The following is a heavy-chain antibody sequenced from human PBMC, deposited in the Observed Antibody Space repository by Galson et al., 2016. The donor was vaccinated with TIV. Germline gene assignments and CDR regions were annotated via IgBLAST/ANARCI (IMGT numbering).Heavy chain of an antibody. D-gene: IGHD6-19*01. Sequence: LTCAVSGDSISRTSYFWGWIRQSPGKGLEWIGSDFYSGSTFYSGNIYYTPSLKSRLTISVDTSKNQFSLRLSSVTAADTAGDYCARHSGAVAGYDYGMDVWGQGTTVTVSS. CDR2: DFYSGST. CDR3: ARHSGAVAGYDYGMDV. CDR1: GDSISRTSYF. J-gene: IGHJ6*02. V-gene: IGHV4-39*01.